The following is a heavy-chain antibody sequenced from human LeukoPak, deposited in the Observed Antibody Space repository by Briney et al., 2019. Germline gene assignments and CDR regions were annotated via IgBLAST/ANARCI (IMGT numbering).Heavy chain of an antibody. CDR1: GFTLSSYW. D-gene: IGHD3-22*01. V-gene: IGHV3-74*01. CDR3: ARDRAMIVLDY. Sequence: GGSLRLSCAASGFTLSSYWMHWVRQAPGKGLVWVSRINSDGSSTSYADSVKGRFTISRDNAKNTLYLQMNSLRAEDTAVYYCARDRAMIVLDYWGQGTLVTVSS. J-gene: IGHJ4*02. CDR2: INSDGSST.